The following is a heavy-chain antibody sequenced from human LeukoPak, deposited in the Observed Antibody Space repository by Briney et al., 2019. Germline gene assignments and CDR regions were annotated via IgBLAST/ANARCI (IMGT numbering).Heavy chain of an antibody. D-gene: IGHD3-10*01. CDR2: ISGSGGGT. Sequence: GGSLRLSCAASGFTFSSYAMSWVRQAPGKGLEWVSAISGSGGGTYYADSVKGRFTISRDNSKNTLYLQMNGLRAEDTAVYYCAKDGSGSYRVFDYWGQGTLVTVSS. V-gene: IGHV3-23*01. CDR3: AKDGSGSYRVFDY. CDR1: GFTFSSYA. J-gene: IGHJ4*02.